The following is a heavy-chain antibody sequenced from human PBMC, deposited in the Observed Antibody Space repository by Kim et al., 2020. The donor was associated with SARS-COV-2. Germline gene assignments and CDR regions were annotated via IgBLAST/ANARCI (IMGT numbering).Heavy chain of an antibody. Sequence: SETLSLTCTVSGGSISSYYWSWIRQPPGKGLEWIGYIYYSGSTNYNPSLKSRVTISVDTSKNQFSLKLSSVTAADTAVYYCARGLVTMVRGVIIRSFDPWGPGTLVTVSS. V-gene: IGHV4-59*01. J-gene: IGHJ5*02. CDR1: GGSISSYY. D-gene: IGHD3-10*01. CDR3: ARGLVTMVRGVIIRSFDP. CDR2: IYYSGST.